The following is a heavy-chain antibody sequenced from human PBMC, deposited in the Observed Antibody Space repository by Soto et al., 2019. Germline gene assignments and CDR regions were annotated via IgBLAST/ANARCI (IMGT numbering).Heavy chain of an antibody. Sequence: SQTLSLTCAISGDSVSSYSAAWNWIRQSPSRGLEWLGRTYYRSKWYNDYAVSVKSRITINPDTSKNQFSLQLNSVTPEDTAVYYCARDIVVVPAAAYYYYYYGMDVWGQGTTVTVSS. CDR1: GDSVSSYSAA. V-gene: IGHV6-1*01. J-gene: IGHJ6*02. D-gene: IGHD2-2*01. CDR3: ARDIVVVPAAAYYYYYYGMDV. CDR2: TYYRSKWYN.